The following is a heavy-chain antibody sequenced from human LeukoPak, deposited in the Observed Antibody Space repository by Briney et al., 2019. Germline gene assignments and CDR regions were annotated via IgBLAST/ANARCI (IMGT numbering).Heavy chain of an antibody. V-gene: IGHV3-7*01. CDR2: KKQDGSEK. Sequence: PGGSLRLSCAACGFTFSSYWMSWVRQAPGKGLEWVANKKQDGSEKYYVDSVKGRFTISRDNAKDSLYLQMNSLRAEDTAVYYCARDRSSSSSYGYWGQGTLVTVSS. J-gene: IGHJ4*02. CDR3: ARDRSSSSSYGY. D-gene: IGHD6-6*01. CDR1: GFTFSSYW.